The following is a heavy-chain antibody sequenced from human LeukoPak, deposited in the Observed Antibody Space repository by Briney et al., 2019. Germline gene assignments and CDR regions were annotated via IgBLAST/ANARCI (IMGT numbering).Heavy chain of an antibody. J-gene: IGHJ4*02. CDR3: AKDMGYCSSATCYGLDY. CDR2: VSGGGGPT. CDR1: GFTFSSYA. Sequence: GGSLRLSCAASGFTFSSYAMSWVRQAPGKGLEWVSTVSGGGGPTYYADSVKGRFTISRDNSKNTLFLQMSSLRDEDTAIYYCAKDMGYCSSATCYGLDYWGQGTLVTVSS. V-gene: IGHV3-23*01. D-gene: IGHD2-2*01.